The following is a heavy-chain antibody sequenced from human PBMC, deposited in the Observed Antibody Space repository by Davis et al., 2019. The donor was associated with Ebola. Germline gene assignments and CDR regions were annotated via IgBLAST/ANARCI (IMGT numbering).Heavy chain of an antibody. J-gene: IGHJ6*04. D-gene: IGHD5-18*01. CDR2: TYYSSKWFN. Sequence: PSETLSLTCAISGNSVSWNSGAWNWIRQSPSRGLEWLGRTYYSSKWFNYYAVSVKSRITINPDTSNNHFSLHLSSVTPEDTAVYYCARGWLRAGMDVWGEGTTVTVPS. CDR3: ARGWLRAGMDV. CDR1: GNSVSWNSGA. V-gene: IGHV6-1*01.